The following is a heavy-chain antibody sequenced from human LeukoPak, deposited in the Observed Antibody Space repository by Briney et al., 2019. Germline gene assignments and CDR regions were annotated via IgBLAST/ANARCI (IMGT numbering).Heavy chain of an antibody. Sequence: ASVKVSCKASVYTFTDYYMHWVRQAPGQGLEWMGFINPTTGGTNYAQRFQGRVTMTRDTSISTTYMELNRLKSDDTAVYYCARGLDPWGQGTLVSVSS. J-gene: IGHJ5*02. CDR3: ARGLDP. D-gene: IGHD3/OR15-3a*01. CDR1: VYTFTDYY. CDR2: INPTTGGT. V-gene: IGHV1-2*02.